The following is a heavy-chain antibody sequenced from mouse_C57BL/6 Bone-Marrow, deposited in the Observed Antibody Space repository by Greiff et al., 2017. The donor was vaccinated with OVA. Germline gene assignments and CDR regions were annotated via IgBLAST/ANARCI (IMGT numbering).Heavy chain of an antibody. CDR3: ARYKGRVAVDYFDY. Sequence: EVMLVESGGGLVQPGDSLSLSCAASGFTFTTYYMSWVRQPPGKALEWLAFIRNKPNGSTTEYSASVKGRFTISRDNSKSILDLQMNALRAEDRATKYCARYKGRVAVDYFDYWGQGTALTVSA. D-gene: IGHD1-1*01. V-gene: IGHV7-3*01. J-gene: IGHJ2*01. CDR2: IRNKPNGSTT. CDR1: GFTFTTYY.